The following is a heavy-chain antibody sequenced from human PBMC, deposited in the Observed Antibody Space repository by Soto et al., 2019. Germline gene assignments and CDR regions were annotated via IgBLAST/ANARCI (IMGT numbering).Heavy chain of an antibody. CDR3: SIVVVVAAESAFDI. CDR2: ISGSGGST. Sequence: PGGSLRLSCAASGFTFSSYAMSWVRQAPGKGLEWVSAISGSGGSTYYADSVKGRFTISRDNSKNTLYLQMNSLRAEDTAAYYCSIVVVVAAESAFDIWGQGTMVTVS. J-gene: IGHJ3*02. CDR1: GFTFSSYA. D-gene: IGHD2-15*01. V-gene: IGHV3-23*01.